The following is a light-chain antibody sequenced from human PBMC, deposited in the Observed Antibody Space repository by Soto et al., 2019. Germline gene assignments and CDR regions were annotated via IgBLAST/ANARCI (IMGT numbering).Light chain of an antibody. CDR2: KAS. J-gene: IGKJ1*01. CDR1: QSISSW. Sequence: DIQMTQSPSTLSASVGDRVTITCRASQSISSWLAWYQQKPGKAPKLLIYKASSLESGVTSRFSVSGSGTDFTLTISSLQPDDFATYYCQQYNSYPLTFGQGTKVEIK. CDR3: QQYNSYPLT. V-gene: IGKV1-5*03.